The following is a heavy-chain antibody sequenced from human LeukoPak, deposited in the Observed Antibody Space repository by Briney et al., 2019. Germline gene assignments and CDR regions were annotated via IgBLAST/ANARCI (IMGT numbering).Heavy chain of an antibody. CDR2: ISAYNGNT. CDR1: GYTFTSYG. D-gene: IGHD5-18*01. J-gene: IGHJ4*02. Sequence: ASVKVSCKGSGYTFTSYGISGVRQAPGQGLEWMGWISAYNGNTNYAQKLQGRVTMTTDTSTSTAYMELRSLRSDDTAVYYCAREVVDTAMANYWGQGTLVTVSS. CDR3: AREVVDTAMANY. V-gene: IGHV1-18*01.